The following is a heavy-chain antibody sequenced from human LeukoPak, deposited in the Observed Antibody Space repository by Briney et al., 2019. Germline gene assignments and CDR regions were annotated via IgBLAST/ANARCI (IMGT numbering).Heavy chain of an antibody. Sequence: GGSLRLSCAASGFTFSTYWMHWVRQDPGKGLVWVSRISSDASITSYADPVKGRFTISRDNAKNSLYLQMNSLRAEDTAVYYCARDSGSYYGGLDKFDYWGQGTLVTVSS. V-gene: IGHV3-74*01. CDR3: ARDSGSYYGGLDKFDY. D-gene: IGHD1-26*01. CDR1: GFTFSTYW. CDR2: ISSDASIT. J-gene: IGHJ4*02.